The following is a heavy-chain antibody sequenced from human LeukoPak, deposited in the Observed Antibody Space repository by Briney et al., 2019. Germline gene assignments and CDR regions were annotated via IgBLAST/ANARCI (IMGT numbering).Heavy chain of an antibody. Sequence: GGSLRLSCAASGFTFSSYAMSWVRQAPGKGLEWDSAISGSGGSTYYADSVKGRFTISRDNSKNTLYLQMNSLRAEDTAVYYCAKDSLGYSSSWYDYWGQGTLVTVSS. V-gene: IGHV3-23*01. CDR1: GFTFSSYA. D-gene: IGHD6-13*01. CDR3: AKDSLGYSSSWYDY. CDR2: ISGSGGST. J-gene: IGHJ4*02.